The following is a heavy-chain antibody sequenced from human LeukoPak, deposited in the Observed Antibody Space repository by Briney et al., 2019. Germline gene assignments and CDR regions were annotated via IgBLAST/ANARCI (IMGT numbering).Heavy chain of an antibody. CDR1: GFTFSSYW. D-gene: IGHD5-12*01. J-gene: IGHJ6*02. CDR2: INSDGSST. Sequence: GGSLRLSCAASGFTFSSYWMHWVRQAPGKGLGWVSRINSDGSSTSYADSVKGRFTISRDNAKNTLYLQMNSLRAEDTAVYYCARDDYSSYDLFHDFYYYGMDVWGQGTTVTVSS. CDR3: ARDDYSSYDLFHDFYYYGMDV. V-gene: IGHV3-74*01.